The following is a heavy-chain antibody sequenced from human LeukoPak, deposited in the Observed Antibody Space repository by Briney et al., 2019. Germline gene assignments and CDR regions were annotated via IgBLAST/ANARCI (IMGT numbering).Heavy chain of an antibody. CDR1: GGSISSYY. V-gene: IGHV4-4*07. D-gene: IGHD3-22*01. CDR2: IYTSGST. Sequence: SETLSLTCTVSGGSISSYYWSWIRQPAGKGLEWIGRIYTSGSTNYNPSLKSRVTMSVDTSKNQFSLKLSSVTAADTAVYYCARYYYDSSSYYSVEFDYWGQGTLVTVSS. J-gene: IGHJ4*02. CDR3: ARYYYDSSSYYSVEFDY.